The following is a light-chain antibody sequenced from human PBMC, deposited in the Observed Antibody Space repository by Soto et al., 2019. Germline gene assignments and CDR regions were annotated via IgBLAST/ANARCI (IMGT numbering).Light chain of an antibody. Sequence: EIVLTQSPATLSSFPGDRVTLSCRASQSVSVNLAWYQRKSGQPPRLLIYGASSRATGIPDRFSGSGSGTDFTLTISRLEPEDFAVYYCQQYGSSPTTFGQGTKVDI. CDR2: GAS. V-gene: IGKV3-20*01. J-gene: IGKJ1*01. CDR3: QQYGSSPTT. CDR1: QSVSVN.